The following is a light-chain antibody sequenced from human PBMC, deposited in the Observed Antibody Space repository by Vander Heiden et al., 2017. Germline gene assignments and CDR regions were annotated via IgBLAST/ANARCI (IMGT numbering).Light chain of an antibody. CDR2: RNN. CDR1: SSNIGTNY. Sequence: QPVLTQPPSASGTPGQRVTISCSGSSSNIGTNYVYWYQQLPGTAPKLLIYRNNQRPSGVPDRFSGSKSGTSASLAISGLRSEDEAYYYCAAWDVSLSGHWVFGGGTKLTVL. CDR3: AAWDVSLSGHWV. J-gene: IGLJ3*02. V-gene: IGLV1-47*01.